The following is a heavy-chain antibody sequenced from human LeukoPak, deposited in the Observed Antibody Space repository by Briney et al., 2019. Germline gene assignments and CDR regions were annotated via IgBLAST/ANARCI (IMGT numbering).Heavy chain of an antibody. D-gene: IGHD2-15*01. J-gene: IGHJ4*02. CDR3: ASEYCSGGSCYGVDY. CDR2: IYYSGGT. Sequence: SETLSLTCTVAGGSVSSGRYYWSWIRQPPGKGLECIGYIYYSGGTNYSPSLKSRVTISVDTSKNQFSLKLSSVTAADTAVYYCASEYCSGGSCYGVDYWGQGSLVTVSS. V-gene: IGHV4-61*01. CDR1: GGSVSSGRYY.